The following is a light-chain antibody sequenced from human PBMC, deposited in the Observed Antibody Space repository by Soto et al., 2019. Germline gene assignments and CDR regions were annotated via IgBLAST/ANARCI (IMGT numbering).Light chain of an antibody. Sequence: QSVLTQPASVSGSPGQSITISCTGTSSDVVTYNYVSWYQQRPGKAPKLMIYDVSNRPSGVSNRFSGSKSGNTASLTISGLQAEDEADYYCSSYTSSDTLVFGGGTKLTVL. V-gene: IGLV2-14*01. CDR1: SSDVVTYNY. CDR3: SSYTSSDTLV. J-gene: IGLJ2*01. CDR2: DVS.